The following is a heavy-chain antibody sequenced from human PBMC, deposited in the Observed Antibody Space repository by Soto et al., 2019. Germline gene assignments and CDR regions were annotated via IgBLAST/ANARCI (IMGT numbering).Heavy chain of an antibody. CDR3: ARGGEVGVAGSASFDM. CDR2: INPGSGAA. CDR1: GYTVTTHY. Sequence: QVQLVQSGAEVKKPGASVKISCTASGYTVTTHYMHWVRQAPGRGLEWMGAINPGSGAAKYTQTYQVRATMARDTSTNTVYMEMSALRSEDPAVFYCARGGEVGVAGSASFDMWGQGTMVTGSS. J-gene: IGHJ3*02. V-gene: IGHV1-46*01. D-gene: IGHD3-3*01.